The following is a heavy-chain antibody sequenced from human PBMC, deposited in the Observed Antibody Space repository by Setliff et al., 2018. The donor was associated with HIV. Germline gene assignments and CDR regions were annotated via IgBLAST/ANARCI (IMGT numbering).Heavy chain of an antibody. Sequence: HGESLKISCKGSAYSFTTFWIAWVRQMPGKGLEWMGIIYPGDSDTTYSPSFQGQVTISVDKSISTAYLQWSSLKASDSAMYYCARQTVHTTHSLDFGSPNRDYYYGMDVWGQGTTVTVSS. V-gene: IGHV5-51*01. CDR3: ARQTVHTTHSLDFGSPNRDYYYGMDV. D-gene: IGHD1-1*01. CDR1: AYSFTTFW. J-gene: IGHJ6*02. CDR2: IYPGDSDT.